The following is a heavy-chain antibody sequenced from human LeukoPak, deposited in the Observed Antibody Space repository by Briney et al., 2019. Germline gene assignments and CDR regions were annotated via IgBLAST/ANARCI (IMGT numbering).Heavy chain of an antibody. D-gene: IGHD6-6*01. V-gene: IGHV1-69*04. CDR1: GYTFTSYD. J-gene: IGHJ3*02. Sequence: ASVKVSCKASGYTFTSYDINWVRQAPGQGLEWMGRIIPILGIANYAQKFQGRVTITADRSTSTAYMELSSLRSEDTAVYYCARIIEYSSSSPGSDAFDIWGQGTMVTVSS. CDR2: IIPILGIA. CDR3: ARIIEYSSSSPGSDAFDI.